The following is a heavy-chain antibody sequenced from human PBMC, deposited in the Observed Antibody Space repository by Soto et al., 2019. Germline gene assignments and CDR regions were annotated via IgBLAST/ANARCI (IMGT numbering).Heavy chain of an antibody. D-gene: IGHD6-6*01. CDR2: ISGSGTAI. Sequence: QVQLVESGGGLVKPGGSLRLSCAASGFIFSDYYMSWIRQAPGKGLEWISYISGSGTAIYYADSVKGRFTISRDNAKNSVYLQMNSLRAEDMAVYYCARGGIASRIDYWGQGTLVTVSS. V-gene: IGHV3-11*01. CDR1: GFIFSDYY. J-gene: IGHJ4*02. CDR3: ARGGIASRIDY.